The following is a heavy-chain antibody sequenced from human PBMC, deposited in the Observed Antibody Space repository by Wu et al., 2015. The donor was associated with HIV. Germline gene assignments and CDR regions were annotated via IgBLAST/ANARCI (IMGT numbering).Heavy chain of an antibody. CDR1: RDTFSGYY. Sequence: QVQLVQSGAEVKKPGASVKVSCKASRDTFSGYYMHWVRQAPGQGLEWMGWINPNREATNYAHKFRGRITMTRDTSITTVSMELRSLRSDDSAIYYCASGTIRFSPLLLLHDVWGKGTTVTVSS. CDR3: ASGTIRFSPLLLLHDV. D-gene: IGHD3-3*01. CDR2: INPNREAT. V-gene: IGHV1-2*02. J-gene: IGHJ6*04.